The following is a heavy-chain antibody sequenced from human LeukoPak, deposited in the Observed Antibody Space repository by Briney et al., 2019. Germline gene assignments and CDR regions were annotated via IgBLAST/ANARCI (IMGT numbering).Heavy chain of an antibody. CDR1: GGSISSSSYY. Sequence: PSETLSLTCTVSGGSISSSSYYWGWIRQPPGKGLEWIGSIYYSGSTYYNPSLKSRVTISVDTSKNQFSLKLSSVTAADTAVYYCARDAGVGLAATPNSIDYWGRGTLVTVSS. CDR3: ARDAGVGLAATPNSIDY. CDR2: IYYSGST. J-gene: IGHJ4*02. V-gene: IGHV4-39*07. D-gene: IGHD2-15*01.